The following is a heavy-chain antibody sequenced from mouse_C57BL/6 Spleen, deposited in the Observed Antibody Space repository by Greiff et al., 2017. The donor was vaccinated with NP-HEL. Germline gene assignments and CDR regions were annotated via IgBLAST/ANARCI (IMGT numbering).Heavy chain of an antibody. CDR1: GFTFSSYA. J-gene: IGHJ2*01. CDR2: ISSGGAYI. Sequence: EVKLVESGEGLVKPGGSLKLSCAASGFTFSSYAMSWVRQTPEKRLEWVAYISSGGAYIYYADTVKGRFTLSRDNARNTLYLQISSLKAENTAMYYCTRDWYDRDFECWGQGTTLTVSS. CDR3: TRDWYDRDFEC. D-gene: IGHD2-14*01. V-gene: IGHV5-9-1*02.